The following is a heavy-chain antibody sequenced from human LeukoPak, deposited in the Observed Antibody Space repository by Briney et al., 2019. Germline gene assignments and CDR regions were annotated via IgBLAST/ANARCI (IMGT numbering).Heavy chain of an antibody. CDR1: GFTFSDYW. CDR3: VRDGRSFDY. J-gene: IGHJ4*02. Sequence: GGSLRLSCLGSGFTFSDYWKSWVRQAPGKGPEWVANVKEDASETFYVDSVKGRFTISRDNAKNSLYLQMRSLRGEDTAVYYCVRDGRSFDYWGQGTLVTVSS. V-gene: IGHV3-7*01. CDR2: VKEDASET.